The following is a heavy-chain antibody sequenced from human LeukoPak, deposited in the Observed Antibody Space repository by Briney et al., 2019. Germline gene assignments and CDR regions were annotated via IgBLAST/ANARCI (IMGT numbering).Heavy chain of an antibody. J-gene: IGHJ4*02. CDR1: GFTFSFCG. D-gene: IGHD1-26*01. V-gene: IGHV3-23*01. Sequence: GGSLRLSCAASGFTFSFCGMSWVRQAPGKGLEWVSALSGSGGTTYYADFMKGRFTISRDNSKNTLYLQMNSLRAEDTAVYYCARDRVGATLYFDYWGQGTLVTVSS. CDR2: LSGSGGTT. CDR3: ARDRVGATLYFDY.